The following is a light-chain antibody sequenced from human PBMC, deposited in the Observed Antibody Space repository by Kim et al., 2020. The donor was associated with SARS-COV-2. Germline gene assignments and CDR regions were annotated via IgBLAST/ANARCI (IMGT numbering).Light chain of an antibody. J-gene: IGKJ2*01. CDR1: QSVTDG. CDR2: KAS. CDR3: QHYSRFPYT. Sequence: DIQMTQSPSTLSASVGDRVTITCRASQSVTDGLAWYQQEPGKAPNLLIYKASTLESGVPSRFSGSGFGTEFTLTISSLQPDDFATYYCQHYSRFPYTFGQGTKLEI. V-gene: IGKV1-5*03.